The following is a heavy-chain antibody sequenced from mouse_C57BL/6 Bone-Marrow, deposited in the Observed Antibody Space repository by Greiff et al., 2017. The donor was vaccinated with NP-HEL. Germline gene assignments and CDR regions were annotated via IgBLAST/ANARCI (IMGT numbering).Heavy chain of an antibody. CDR1: GYTFTSCG. CDR3: ARAPNWAHFDY. CDR2: IYPRSGNT. Sequence: VQLQQSGAELARPGASVKLSCKASGYTFTSCGISWVKQRTGQGLEWIGEIYPRSGNTYYNEKFKGKATLTADKSSSTAYMELRSLTSEDSAVYFCARAPNWAHFDYWGQGTTLTVSS. V-gene: IGHV1-81*01. J-gene: IGHJ2*01. D-gene: IGHD4-1*01.